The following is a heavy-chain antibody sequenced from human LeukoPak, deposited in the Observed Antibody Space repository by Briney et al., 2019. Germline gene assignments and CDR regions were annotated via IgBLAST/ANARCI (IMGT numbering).Heavy chain of an antibody. CDR1: GGSISSYY. V-gene: IGHV4-59*01. Sequence: PSETLSLTCTVSGGSISSYYWSWIRQPLGKGLEWIGYIYYSGSTNYNPSLKSRVTISVDTSKNQFSLKLSSVTAADTAVYYCARAYYDSSGYYSGGFDYWGQGTLVTVSS. CDR3: ARAYYDSSGYYSGGFDY. J-gene: IGHJ4*02. CDR2: IYYSGST. D-gene: IGHD3-22*01.